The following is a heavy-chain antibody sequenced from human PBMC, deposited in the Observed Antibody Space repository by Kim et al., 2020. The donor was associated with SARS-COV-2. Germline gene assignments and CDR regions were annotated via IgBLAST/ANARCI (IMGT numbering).Heavy chain of an antibody. D-gene: IGHD3-22*01. CDR2: IKQDGSEK. CDR1: GFTFSSYW. Sequence: GGSLRLSCAASGFTFSSYWMSWVRQAPGKGLEWVANIKQDGSEKYYMDSVKGRLTISRDNAKNSLYLQMNSLRAEDTAVYYCARFQPYFYDSSGYYLYNQYYFDCWGQGTLVTVSS. V-gene: IGHV3-7*01. J-gene: IGHJ4*02. CDR3: ARFQPYFYDSSGYYLYNQYYFDC.